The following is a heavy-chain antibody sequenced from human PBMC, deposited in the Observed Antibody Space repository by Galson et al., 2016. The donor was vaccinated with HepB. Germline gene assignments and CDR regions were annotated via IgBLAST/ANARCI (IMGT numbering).Heavy chain of an antibody. Sequence: PALVKPTQTLTLTCTLSGFSMRTDGVGVGWIRQPPGKALEWLALIYWKGTKRFSPSLRNRLSVTTDTSRNQVVLTMTDMDPVDTATYYCAHSPDYGDYEGAFNFWGQGTMVTVSS. CDR2: IYWKGTK. V-gene: IGHV2-5*01. CDR3: AHSPDYGDYEGAFNF. CDR1: GFSMRTDGVG. D-gene: IGHD4-17*01. J-gene: IGHJ3*01.